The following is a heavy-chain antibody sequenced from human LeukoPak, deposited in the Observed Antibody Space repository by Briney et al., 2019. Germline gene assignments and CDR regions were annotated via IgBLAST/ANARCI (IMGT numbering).Heavy chain of an antibody. V-gene: IGHV4-34*01. CDR2: INHSGST. CDR1: GGSFSGYY. D-gene: IGHD3-10*01. J-gene: IGHJ4*02. Sequence: SETLSLTCAVYGGSFSGYYWSWIRQPPGKGLEWIGEINHSGSTNYSPSLKSRVTISVDTSKNQFSLKLSSVTAADTAVYYCARGLGAYGSGSFLDYWGQGTLVTVSS. CDR3: ARGLGAYGSGSFLDY.